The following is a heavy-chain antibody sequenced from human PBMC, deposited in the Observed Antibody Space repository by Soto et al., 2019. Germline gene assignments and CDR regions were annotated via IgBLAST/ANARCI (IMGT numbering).Heavy chain of an antibody. CDR2: IFASSTTI. CDR1: GFTFSSYS. CDR3: ARDRDWAFDY. Sequence: EVQLVEAGGGLVQPGESLRLSCVASGFTFSSYSMVWVRQAPGKGLEWVSYIFASSTTIYYADSVKGRFTVARDNAQNSLFLLLNSLRAEDTAVYYWARDRDWAFDYWGQGTLVTVSS. J-gene: IGHJ4*02. D-gene: IGHD3-9*01. V-gene: IGHV3-48*04.